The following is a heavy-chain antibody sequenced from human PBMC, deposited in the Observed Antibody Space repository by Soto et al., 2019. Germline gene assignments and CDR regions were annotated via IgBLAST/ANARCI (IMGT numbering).Heavy chain of an antibody. D-gene: IGHD4-17*01. CDR1: GFTFSSYA. J-gene: IGHJ4*02. CDR2: ISGSGGST. V-gene: IGHV3-23*01. CDR3: AKVTRAVTTHLGDFDY. Sequence: GGSLRLSCAASGFTFSSYAMSWVRQAPGKGLEWVSAISGSGGSTYYADSVKGRFTISRDNSKNTLYLQMNSLRAEDTAVYYCAKVTRAVTTHLGDFDYWGQGTLVTVSS.